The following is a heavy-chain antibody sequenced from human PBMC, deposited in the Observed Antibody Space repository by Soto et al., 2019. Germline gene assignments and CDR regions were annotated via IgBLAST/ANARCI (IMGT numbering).Heavy chain of an antibody. D-gene: IGHD6-19*01. CDR1: VGTFIRQG. J-gene: IGHJ5*02. CDR3: ARASGGGWYNWFDP. CDR2: IILKFGKT. V-gene: IGHV1-69*13. Sequence: AVNVSCKASVGTFIRQGISGVRQAPGQGLECMGGIILKFGKTNYAQKIRARVTITADEYTRTAYMEVRSLRYEDTAVYYCARASGGGWYNWFDPWGQGTLVTVSS.